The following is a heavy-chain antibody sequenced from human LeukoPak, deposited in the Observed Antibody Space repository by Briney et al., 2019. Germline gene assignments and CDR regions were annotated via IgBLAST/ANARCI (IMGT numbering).Heavy chain of an antibody. J-gene: IGHJ4*02. Sequence: GGSLRLSCVASGFTFSIYAMSWVRQAPGKGLEWVSTISGSGGSTYYADSVKGRFTVSRDNSKNTLYLQMNSLRVEDTAVYYCAKDLVVGDDNWGQGTLVTVPS. D-gene: IGHD1-26*01. CDR2: ISGSGGST. V-gene: IGHV3-23*01. CDR1: GFTFSIYA. CDR3: AKDLVVGDDN.